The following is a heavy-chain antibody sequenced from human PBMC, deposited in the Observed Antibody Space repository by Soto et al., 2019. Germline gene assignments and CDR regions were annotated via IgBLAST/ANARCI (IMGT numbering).Heavy chain of an antibody. V-gene: IGHV3-48*02. CDR2: ISSSSSTI. CDR1: GFTFSSYS. CDR3: ARAVREDTPNWGVGATRDAFDI. J-gene: IGHJ3*02. D-gene: IGHD1-26*01. Sequence: GGSLRLSCAASGFTFSSYSMNWVRQAPGKGLEWVSYISSSSSTIYYADSVKGRFTISRDNAKNSLYLQMNSLRDEDTAVYYCARAVREDTPNWGVGATRDAFDIWGQGTMVTVSS.